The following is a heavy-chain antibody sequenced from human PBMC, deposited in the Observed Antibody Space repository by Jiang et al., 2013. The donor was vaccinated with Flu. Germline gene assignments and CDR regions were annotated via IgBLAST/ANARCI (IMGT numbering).Heavy chain of an antibody. V-gene: IGHV1-8*02. D-gene: IGHD2-15*01. J-gene: IGHJ3*02. CDR1: GYTFTSYD. Sequence: SGAEVKKPGASVKVSCKASGYTFTSYDINWVRQATGQGLEWMGWMNPNSGNTGYAQKFQGRVTMTRNTSVSTAYMELSSLRSEDTAVYYCARSAGYCSGGSCPYAFDIWGQGTMVTVSS. CDR3: ARSAGYCSGGSCPYAFDI. CDR2: MNPNSGNT.